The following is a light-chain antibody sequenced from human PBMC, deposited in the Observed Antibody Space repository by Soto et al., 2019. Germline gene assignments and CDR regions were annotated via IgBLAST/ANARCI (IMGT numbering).Light chain of an antibody. CDR1: QSVNIY. CDR3: QQYDDWLRLT. CDR2: GAT. J-gene: IGKJ4*01. Sequence: EIVMTQAPATLSVSPGERATLSCRASQSVNIYLALYQQQPGQAPRLLIFGATYRAAGILARFSGSGSGREFNLTISSLQSEDFGVYFCQQYDDWLRLTFGGGTKVDIK. V-gene: IGKV3D-15*01.